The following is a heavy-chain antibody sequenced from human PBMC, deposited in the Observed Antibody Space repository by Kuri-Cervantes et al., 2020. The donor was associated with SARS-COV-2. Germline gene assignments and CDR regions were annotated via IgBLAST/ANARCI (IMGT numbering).Heavy chain of an antibody. V-gene: IGHV3-7*03. J-gene: IGHJ6*03. D-gene: IGHD1-26*01. Sequence: ETLSLTCAASGFTFSSYWMSWVRQAPGKGLEWVANIKQDGSEKYYVDSVKGRFTISRDNAKNSLYLQMNSLRAEDTAVYYCAREPLFSVVGATYYYYYYMDVWGKGTTVTVSS. CDR2: IKQDGSEK. CDR3: AREPLFSVVGATYYYYYYMDV. CDR1: GFTFSSYW.